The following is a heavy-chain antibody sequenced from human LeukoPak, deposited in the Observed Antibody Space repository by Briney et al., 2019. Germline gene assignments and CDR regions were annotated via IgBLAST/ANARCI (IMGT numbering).Heavy chain of an antibody. V-gene: IGHV3-64*01. CDR2: ISSNGGST. Sequence: GGSLRLSCAASGFTFSSYAMHWVRQAPGKGLEYVSAISSNGGSTYYANSVKGRFTISRDNSKNTLYLQMGSLRAEDMAVYYCAREWGVVPAAPDAFDIWGQGTMVTVSS. CDR3: AREWGVVPAAPDAFDI. J-gene: IGHJ3*02. D-gene: IGHD2-2*01. CDR1: GFTFSSYA.